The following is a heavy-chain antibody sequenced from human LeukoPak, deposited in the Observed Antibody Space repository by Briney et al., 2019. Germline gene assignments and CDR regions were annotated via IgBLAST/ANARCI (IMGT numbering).Heavy chain of an antibody. Sequence: PSQTLSLTRTVSGGPIIRYYWSWIREPAGKGLEWIGRIYTSGSTNYNPSLKSRVTMSVDTSKNQFSLKLSSVTAEDTAVYYCARDTSYYDSSGYLTLDYWGQGTLVTVSS. CDR2: IYTSGST. CDR3: ARDTSYYDSSGYLTLDY. CDR1: GGPIIRYY. D-gene: IGHD3-22*01. J-gene: IGHJ4*02. V-gene: IGHV4-4*07.